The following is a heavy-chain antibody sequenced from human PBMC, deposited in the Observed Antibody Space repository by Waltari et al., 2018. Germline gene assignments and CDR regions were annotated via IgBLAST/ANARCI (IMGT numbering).Heavy chain of an antibody. V-gene: IGHV4-61*09. D-gene: IGHD3-22*01. CDR2: IYTSGGT. Sequence: QVQLQESGPGLVKPSQTLSLTCTVSGGSISSGSYYWSWIRQPAGKGLEWIGYIYTSGGTNYNPSLKSRVTISVDTSKNQFSLKLSSVTAADTAVYYCARIVVVPTSGRGVDIWGQGTMVTVSS. J-gene: IGHJ3*02. CDR3: ARIVVVPTSGRGVDI. CDR1: GGSISSGSYY.